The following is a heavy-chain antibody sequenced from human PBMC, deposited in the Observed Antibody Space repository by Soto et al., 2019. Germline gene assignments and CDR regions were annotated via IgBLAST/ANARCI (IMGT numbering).Heavy chain of an antibody. CDR3: ARDRNAAGSDY. D-gene: IGHD1-1*01. Sequence: VQLVESGGGLVKPGGSLRLSCAASGFTFSDFYMRWIRQAPGKGLEWISYISSGSTNIFYADSVKGRFTVSRDNAKNSVYLQLDSLRAEDTAVYYCARDRNAAGSDYWGQGTLVTVSS. CDR2: ISSGSTNI. CDR1: GFTFSDFY. J-gene: IGHJ4*02. V-gene: IGHV3-11*01.